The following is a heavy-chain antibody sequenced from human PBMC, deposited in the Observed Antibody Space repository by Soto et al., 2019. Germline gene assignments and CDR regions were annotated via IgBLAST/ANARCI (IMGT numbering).Heavy chain of an antibody. D-gene: IGHD3-9*01. V-gene: IGHV3-43*01. CDR1: GFTFNAYT. CDR3: AKDPYDILTGQKRYFDS. Sequence: GGSLRLSCAASGFTFNAYTMHWVRQAPGKGLEWVSLISWDGGITYYGDSVKGRFTVSRDNSDKSLYLQMTSLRSDDTAFYYCAKDPYDILTGQKRYFDSWGQGT. CDR2: ISWDGGIT. J-gene: IGHJ4*02.